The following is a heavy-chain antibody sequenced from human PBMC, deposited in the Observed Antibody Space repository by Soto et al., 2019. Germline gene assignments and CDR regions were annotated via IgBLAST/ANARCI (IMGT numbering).Heavy chain of an antibody. CDR1: GYSFTIYW. CDR2: IDPSDSYT. V-gene: IGHV5-10-1*01. CDR3: ARTSMQSRGYSYGHGGMDV. D-gene: IGHD5-18*01. J-gene: IGHJ6*02. Sequence: PGESLKISCKGSGYSFTIYWISWVRQMPGKGLEWMGRIDPSDSYTNYSPSFKGHVTISADKSISTAYLQWSSLKASDTAMYYCARTSMQSRGYSYGHGGMDVWGQGTTVTVSS.